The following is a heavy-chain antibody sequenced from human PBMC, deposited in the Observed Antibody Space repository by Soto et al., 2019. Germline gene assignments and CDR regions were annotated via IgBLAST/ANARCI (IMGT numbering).Heavy chain of an antibody. V-gene: IGHV1-46*01. D-gene: IGHD2-21*01. J-gene: IGHJ1*01. CDR2: INPSGGTT. CDR3: ARALHYHDAIGHPGYSQY. Sequence: QVQLVQSGAEVKKPGASVQVSCKASGYIFTSYYIHWVRQAPGQGLEWMGLINPSGGTTNYAQKFQGRVTMTRDTSTNTVYMELSSLRSEDRAIYYCARALHYHDAIGHPGYSQYWGQGTLLTVSS. CDR1: GYIFTSYY.